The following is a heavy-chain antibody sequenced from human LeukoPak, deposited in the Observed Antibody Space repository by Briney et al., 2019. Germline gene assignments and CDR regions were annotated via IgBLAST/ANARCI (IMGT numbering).Heavy chain of an antibody. D-gene: IGHD4/OR15-4a*01. CDR2: ITGNGGST. Sequence: GGSLRLSCAASGFSFSNYLMHWVRQAPGKGLEYVSAITGNGGSTYYADSVRGRFTISRDNSKNIVFLQMNDLRTEDTAFYYCTRDSANYHFAYWGQGALVTVSS. J-gene: IGHJ4*02. V-gene: IGHV3-64*02. CDR1: GFSFSNYL. CDR3: TRDSANYHFAY.